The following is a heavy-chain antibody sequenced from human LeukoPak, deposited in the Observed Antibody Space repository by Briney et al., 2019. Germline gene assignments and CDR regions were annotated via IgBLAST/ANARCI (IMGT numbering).Heavy chain of an antibody. D-gene: IGHD2-21*02. CDR1: GGSFSGYY. CDR3: ARGGLGNVVVTASAFDI. Sequence: NPSETLSLTCAVYGGSFSGYYWSWIRQPPGKGLEWIGEINHSGSTNYNPSLKSRVTISVDTSKNQFSLKLSSVTAADTAVYYCARGGLGNVVVTASAFDIWGQGTTVTVSS. V-gene: IGHV4-34*01. CDR2: INHSGST. J-gene: IGHJ3*02.